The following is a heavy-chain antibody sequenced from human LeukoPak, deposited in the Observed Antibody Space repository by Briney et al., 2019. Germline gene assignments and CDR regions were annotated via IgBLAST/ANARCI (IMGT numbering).Heavy chain of an antibody. Sequence: PGGSLRLSCAASGFTFTAYTMSWVRQAPGRGLEWVANIKQGGSEKYYGDSVKGRFTISRDDAKNSLYLQMNSLRAEDTAVYYCERERRIAALNDAFDIWGQGTMVTVSS. D-gene: IGHD6-13*01. CDR2: IKQGGSEK. CDR3: ERERRIAALNDAFDI. V-gene: IGHV3-7*04. J-gene: IGHJ3*02. CDR1: GFTFTAYT.